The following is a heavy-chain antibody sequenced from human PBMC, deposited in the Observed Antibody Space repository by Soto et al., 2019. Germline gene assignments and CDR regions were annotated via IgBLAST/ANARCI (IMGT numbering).Heavy chain of an antibody. CDR3: ARGKSFNYAMDV. CDR1: GFTFDDYG. CDR2: INWNGGST. Sequence: PGGSLRLSCAASGFTFDDYGMSWVRQAPGKGLEWVSGINWNGGSTGYADSVKGRFTISRDNAKNSLYLQMNSLRAEDTAVYYCARGKSFNYAMDVWGQGTTVTVSS. V-gene: IGHV3-20*04. J-gene: IGHJ6*02.